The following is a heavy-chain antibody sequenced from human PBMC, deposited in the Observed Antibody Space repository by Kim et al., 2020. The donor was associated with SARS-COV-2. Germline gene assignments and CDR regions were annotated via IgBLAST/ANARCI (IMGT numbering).Heavy chain of an antibody. J-gene: IGHJ4*02. CDR2: IGTAGDT. V-gene: IGHV3-13*04. D-gene: IGHD6-13*01. CDR3: ARVAIAAAGMGYDY. CDR1: GFTFSSYD. Sequence: GGSLRLSCAASGFTFSSYDMHWVRQATGKGLEWVSAIGTAGDTYYPGSVKGRFTISRENAKNSLYLQMNSLRAGDTAVYYCARVAIAAAGMGYDYWGQGTLVTVSS.